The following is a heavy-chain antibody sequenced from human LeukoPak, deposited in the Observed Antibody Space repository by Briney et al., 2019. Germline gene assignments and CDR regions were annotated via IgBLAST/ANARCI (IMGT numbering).Heavy chain of an antibody. J-gene: IGHJ4*02. V-gene: IGHV4-39*01. CDR2: IYYSGST. Sequence: SETLSLTCTVSGGSISSSGYYWGWIRQPPGKGLEWIGSIYYSGSTYYNPSLKSRVTISVDTSKNQFSLKLSSVTAADTAVYYCARPFSYSSGWYYFDYWGQGTLVTVSS. CDR1: GGSISSSGYY. D-gene: IGHD6-19*01. CDR3: ARPFSYSSGWYYFDY.